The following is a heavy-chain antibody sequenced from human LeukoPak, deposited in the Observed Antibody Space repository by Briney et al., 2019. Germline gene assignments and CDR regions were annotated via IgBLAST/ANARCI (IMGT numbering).Heavy chain of an antibody. D-gene: IGHD2-21*02. CDR1: GFTVSSNY. CDR2: IYSGGST. J-gene: IGHJ4*02. V-gene: IGHV3-53*01. CDR3: ATGRRGMGTVDY. Sequence: GGSLRLSCAASGFTVSSNYMSWVRQAPGKGLEWVSVIYSGGSTYYADSVKGRFTISRDNSKNTLYLQMNSLRAEDTVVYYCATGRRGMGTVDYWGQGTLVTVSS.